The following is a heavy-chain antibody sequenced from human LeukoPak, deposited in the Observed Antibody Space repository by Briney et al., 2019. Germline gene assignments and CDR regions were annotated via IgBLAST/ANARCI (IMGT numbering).Heavy chain of an antibody. CDR3: ARVPVGYFDWLTPHTNLGYYYMDV. CDR2: ISAYNGNT. D-gene: IGHD3-9*01. Sequence: ASVKVSCKASGYTFTSYGISWVRQAPGQGLEWMGWISAYNGNTNYAQKLQGRVTMTIDTSTSTAYMELGSLRSDDTAVYYCARVPVGYFDWLTPHTNLGYYYMDVWGKGTTVTISS. CDR1: GYTFTSYG. V-gene: IGHV1-18*01. J-gene: IGHJ6*03.